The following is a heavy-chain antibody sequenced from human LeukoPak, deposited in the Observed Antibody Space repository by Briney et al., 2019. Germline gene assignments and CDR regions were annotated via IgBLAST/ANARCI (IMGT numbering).Heavy chain of an antibody. CDR3: ARDRGGVAVAGDHDY. Sequence: ASVKVSCKASGYTFTSYDINWVRQATGQGLEWMGWMNPNSGNTAYAQKLQGRVTMTTDTSTSTAYMELRSLRSDDTAVYYCARDRGGVAVAGDHDYWGQGTLVTVSS. V-gene: IGHV1-8*01. CDR2: MNPNSGNT. CDR1: GYTFTSYD. D-gene: IGHD6-19*01. J-gene: IGHJ4*02.